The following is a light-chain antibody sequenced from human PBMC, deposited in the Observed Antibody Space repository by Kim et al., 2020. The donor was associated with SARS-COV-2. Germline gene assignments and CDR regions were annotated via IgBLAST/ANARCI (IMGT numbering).Light chain of an antibody. CDR3: QQRSAWPRT. CDR2: DAS. Sequence: LSPGERATLSCRASQSVSSYLAWYQQKPGQSPRLLIHDASNRATGIPARFSGSGSGTDFTLTISSLEPEDFAVYYCQQRSAWPRTFGQGTKVDIK. V-gene: IGKV3-11*01. J-gene: IGKJ1*01. CDR1: QSVSSY.